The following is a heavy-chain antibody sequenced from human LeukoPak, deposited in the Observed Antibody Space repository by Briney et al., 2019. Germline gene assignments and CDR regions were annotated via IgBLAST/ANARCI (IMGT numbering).Heavy chain of an antibody. CDR1: GFTVSSNY. V-gene: IGHV4-39*01. CDR2: IYYSGST. D-gene: IGHD4-23*01. CDR3: ARHHGGNLVY. J-gene: IGHJ4*02. Sequence: GSLRLSCAASGFTVSSNYMSWVRQAPGKGLEWIGSIYYSGSTYYNPSLKSRVTISVDTSKNQFSLKLSSVTAADTAVYYCARHHGGNLVYWGQGTLVTVSS.